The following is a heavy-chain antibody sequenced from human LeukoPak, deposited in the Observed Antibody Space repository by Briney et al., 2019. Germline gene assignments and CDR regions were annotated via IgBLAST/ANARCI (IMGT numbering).Heavy chain of an antibody. D-gene: IGHD2-15*01. V-gene: IGHV4-39*07. CDR2: INHSGST. J-gene: IGHJ6*02. Sequence: SETLSLTCTVSGGSISSGAYYWNWIRQPPGKGLEWIGEINHSGSTNYNPSLKSRVTISVDTSKNQFSLKLSSVTAADTAVYYCARAPLIPYCSGGSCHDYYYYGMDVWGQGTTVTVSS. CDR1: GGSISSGAYY. CDR3: ARAPLIPYCSGGSCHDYYYYGMDV.